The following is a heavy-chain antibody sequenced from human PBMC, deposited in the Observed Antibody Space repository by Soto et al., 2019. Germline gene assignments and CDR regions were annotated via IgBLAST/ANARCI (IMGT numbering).Heavy chain of an antibody. D-gene: IGHD6-13*01. CDR1: GGTFSTYT. CDR3: TLGSWSAETFDI. Sequence: QVQLLQSGAEMKKPGSSVKVSCKASGGTFSTYTIIWVRQAPGQGLEWMGRIIPMLDITNTAQNFQGRVTITADKSTSTAYLELSALRSDDTAIYFCTLGSWSAETFDIWGRGTLVTVS. CDR2: IIPMLDIT. V-gene: IGHV1-69*02. J-gene: IGHJ3*02.